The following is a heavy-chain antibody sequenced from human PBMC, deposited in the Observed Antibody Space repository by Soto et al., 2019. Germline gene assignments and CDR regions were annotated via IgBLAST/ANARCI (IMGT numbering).Heavy chain of an antibody. D-gene: IGHD3-10*01. CDR3: ARGQYYYGSGSYIYYYYGMDV. CDR2: IWYDGSNK. Sequence: GGSLRLSCAASGFTFSSYCMHWVRQAPGKGLEWVAVIWYDGSNKYYADSVKGRFTISRDNSKNTLYLQMNSLRAEDTAVYYCARGQYYYGSGSYIYYYYGMDVWGQGTTVTVSS. J-gene: IGHJ6*02. CDR1: GFTFSSYC. V-gene: IGHV3-33*01.